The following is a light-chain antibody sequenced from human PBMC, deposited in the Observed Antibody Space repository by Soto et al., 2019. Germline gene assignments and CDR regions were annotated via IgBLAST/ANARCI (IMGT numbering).Light chain of an antibody. CDR1: GRDIGAYDY. Sequence: QSVLTQPASVSGSPGQSITISCTGSGRDIGAYDYVSWYQQHPGKAPKLLIYGVKNRPSGVSYRFSASKSAFTASLTISGLQGEDEAHYYCSSYTTSYFYVFGPGTKLTVL. CDR3: SSYTTSYFYV. J-gene: IGLJ1*01. CDR2: GVK. V-gene: IGLV2-14*01.